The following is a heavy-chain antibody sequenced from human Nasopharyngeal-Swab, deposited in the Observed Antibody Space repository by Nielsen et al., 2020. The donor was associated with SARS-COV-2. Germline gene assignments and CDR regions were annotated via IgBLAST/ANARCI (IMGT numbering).Heavy chain of an antibody. V-gene: IGHV3-11*03. CDR1: GFSFSDYY. CDR2: ISSTSSHT. Sequence: GESLKISCAASGFSFSDYYMSWIRQAPGKGLEWVAYISSTSSHTNYADSVKGRSTISRDNAKNSLYLQMDSLRAEDTAVYYCPSQRGGSGYDRWGQGTLVTVSS. D-gene: IGHD5-12*01. J-gene: IGHJ4*02. CDR3: PSQRGGSGYDR.